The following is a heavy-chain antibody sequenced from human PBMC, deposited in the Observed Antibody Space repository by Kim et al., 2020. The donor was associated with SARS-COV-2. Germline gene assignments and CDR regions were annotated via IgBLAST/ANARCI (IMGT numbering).Heavy chain of an antibody. CDR1: GGSINSGNYY. J-gene: IGHJ5*02. CDR3: ARERGYPENWFDR. CDR2: IYYTGNT. V-gene: IGHV4-31*03. D-gene: IGHD5-18*01. Sequence: SETLSLTCTISGGSINSGNYYWSWVRQHPGKGLEWIGYIYYTGNTYNNPSLKSRVTMSADTSKNQFSLNLSSVTAADTAVYYCARERGYPENWFDRWGQGTLVTVSS.